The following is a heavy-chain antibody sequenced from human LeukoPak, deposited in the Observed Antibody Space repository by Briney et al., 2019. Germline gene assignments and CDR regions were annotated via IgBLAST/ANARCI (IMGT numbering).Heavy chain of an antibody. Sequence: ASVKVSCKAPGYTFTSYDINWVRQATGQGLEWMGWMNPNSGNTGYAQKFQGRVTMTRNTSISTAYMELSSLRSEDTAVYYCARRLSHYYYYYMDVWGKGTTVTVSS. D-gene: IGHD3-16*01. CDR3: ARRLSHYYYYYMDV. V-gene: IGHV1-8*01. CDR2: MNPNSGNT. J-gene: IGHJ6*03. CDR1: GYTFTSYD.